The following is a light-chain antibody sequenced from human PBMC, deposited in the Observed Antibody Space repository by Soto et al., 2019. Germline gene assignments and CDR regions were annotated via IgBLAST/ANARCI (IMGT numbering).Light chain of an antibody. Sequence: VLTQSPATLSLSPGERATLSCRASQSVSNNLAWYQQKPGQAPRLLIYDASNRATGIPARFSGSGSGTDFTLTISSLEPEDLAVYYCQQRSNWLLTFGGGTKVEIK. CDR1: QSVSNN. V-gene: IGKV3-11*01. J-gene: IGKJ4*01. CDR3: QQRSNWLLT. CDR2: DAS.